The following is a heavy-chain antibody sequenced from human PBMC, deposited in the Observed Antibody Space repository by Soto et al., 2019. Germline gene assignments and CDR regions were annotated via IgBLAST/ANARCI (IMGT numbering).Heavy chain of an antibody. J-gene: IGHJ4*02. CDR3: ARESEDLTSNFDY. CDR1: GFTFTRYS. Sequence: LRLSCAASGFTFTRYSMNWVRQAPGKGLEWVPSISSTTNYIYYGDSMKGRFTISGDNAKNSLYLEMNSLRAEDTAVYYCARESEDLTSNFDYWGQGTLVTVSS. V-gene: IGHV3-21*06. CDR2: ISSTTNYI.